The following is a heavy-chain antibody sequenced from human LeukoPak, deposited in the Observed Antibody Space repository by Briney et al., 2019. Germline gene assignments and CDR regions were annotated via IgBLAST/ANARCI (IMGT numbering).Heavy chain of an antibody. CDR1: GYTFISYG. D-gene: IGHD6-13*01. J-gene: IGHJ6*03. CDR2: ISPYNGNT. V-gene: IGHV1-18*01. CDR3: ARNAAARALYYYYIDV. Sequence: DSVKVSCKASGYTFISYGVTWVRQAPGQGLEWMGWISPYNGNTNYAQKVQGRVTMTTDTSTSTAYMELRSLRSDDTAVYYCARNAAARALYYYYIDVWGKGTTVTVSS.